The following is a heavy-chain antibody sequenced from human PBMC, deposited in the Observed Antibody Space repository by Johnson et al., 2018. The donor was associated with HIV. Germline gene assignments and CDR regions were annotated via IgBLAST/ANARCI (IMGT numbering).Heavy chain of an antibody. V-gene: IGHV3-30*02. D-gene: IGHD2-15*01. Sequence: QVQLVESGGGLVQPGGSLRLSCAASGFTVSSNYMSWVRQAPGKGLEWVAVIWYDGSNKYYADSVKGRFTISRDNSKTTLFLQMKSLRPEDTAGYFWAKEDCSAIVCSDDGFHLWGQGTMVTLSS. CDR3: AKEDCSAIVCSDDGFHL. J-gene: IGHJ3*01. CDR1: GFTVSSNY. CDR2: IWYDGSNK.